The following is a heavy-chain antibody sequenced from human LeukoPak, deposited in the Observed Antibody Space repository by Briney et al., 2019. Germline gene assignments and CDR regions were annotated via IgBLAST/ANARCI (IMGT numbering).Heavy chain of an antibody. CDR3: ARLSSLANIAARGRTWLDP. Sequence: SETLSLTCTVSGVSLSSTSYYWGWIRQPPGKGLEWIGSIYYSGRTYYNPSLKSRVTISVDTSKNQFSLKLSSVTAADTAVYYCARLSSLANIAARGRTWLDPWGQGSLVTVSS. J-gene: IGHJ5*02. D-gene: IGHD6-6*01. V-gene: IGHV4-39*07. CDR2: IYYSGRT. CDR1: GVSLSSTSYY.